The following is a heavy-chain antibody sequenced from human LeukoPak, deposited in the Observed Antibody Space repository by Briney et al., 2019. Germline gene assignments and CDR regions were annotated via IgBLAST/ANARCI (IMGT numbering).Heavy chain of an antibody. CDR3: ARDNGFGYSSSWYWYFDY. CDR2: IYYSGST. J-gene: IGHJ4*02. D-gene: IGHD6-13*01. V-gene: IGHV4-59*01. CDR1: GGSISSYY. Sequence: PSETLSLTCTVSGGSISSYYWSWLRQPPGKGLEWIGYIYYSGSTNYNPSLKSRVTISVDTSKNQFSLKLSSVTAADTAVYYCARDNGFGYSSSWYWYFDYWGQGTLVTVSS.